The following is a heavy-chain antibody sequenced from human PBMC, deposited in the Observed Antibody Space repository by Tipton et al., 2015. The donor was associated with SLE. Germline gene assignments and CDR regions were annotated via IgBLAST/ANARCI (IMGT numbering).Heavy chain of an antibody. CDR3: ARSGSSNFDPPDY. J-gene: IGHJ4*02. Sequence: TLSLTCTVSGGSMTHYYWNWIRQSPGKGLEWLGYIHYTGTPYYRPSLKSRIAMSVDTSSNQFSLSLTSLTPADTAVYYCARSGSSNFDPPDYWGQGTLATVSS. D-gene: IGHD4-11*01. CDR2: IHYTGTP. V-gene: IGHV4-59*01. CDR1: GGSMTHYY.